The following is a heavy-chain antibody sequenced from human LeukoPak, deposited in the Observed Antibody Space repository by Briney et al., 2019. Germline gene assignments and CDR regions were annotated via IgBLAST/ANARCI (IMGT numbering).Heavy chain of an antibody. D-gene: IGHD3-22*01. V-gene: IGHV4-31*03. CDR3: ARDRKDNSSGYGFFDY. J-gene: IGHJ4*02. Sequence: PSQTLSLTCTVSGGSISSGGYYWSWIRQHPGKGLEWIGYICYSGSTYYNPSLKSRVTIAVDTSKNQFSLKLSSVTAADTAVYYCARDRKDNSSGYGFFDYWGQGTLVTVSS. CDR2: ICYSGST. CDR1: GGSISSGGYY.